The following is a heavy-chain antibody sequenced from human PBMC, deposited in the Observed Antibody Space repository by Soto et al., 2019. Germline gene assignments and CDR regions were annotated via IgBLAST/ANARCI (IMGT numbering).Heavy chain of an antibody. D-gene: IGHD3-3*01. V-gene: IGHV4-59*01. J-gene: IGHJ6*03. CDR3: ARGHHDFWSGYWGRYYYYMDV. Sequence: PSETLSRTCTVCGGSISSYYWSWIRQTPGKGLEWIGYIYYSGSTNYNPSLKSRVTISVDTSKNQFSLKLSSVTAADTAVYYCARGHHDFWSGYWGRYYYYMDVWGKGTTVTVSS. CDR1: GGSISSYY. CDR2: IYYSGST.